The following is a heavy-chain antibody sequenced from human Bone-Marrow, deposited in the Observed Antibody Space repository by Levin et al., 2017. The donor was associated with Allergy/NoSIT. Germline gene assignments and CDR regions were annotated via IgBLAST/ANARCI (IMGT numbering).Heavy chain of an antibody. V-gene: IGHV2-70*11. Sequence: SGPTLVKPTQTLTLTCTFSGFSLSTRGMSVNWLRQSPGKALEWVARIDWDDDNYYNTSLKTRLTISKDTSTNQVVLRMTNMEPADTATYYCARIRGYCSNTVCYFHNWFDLWGQGTLVTVAS. J-gene: IGHJ5*02. CDR3: ARIRGYCSNTVCYFHNWFDL. CDR1: GFSLSTRGMS. D-gene: IGHD2-8*01. CDR2: IDWDDDN.